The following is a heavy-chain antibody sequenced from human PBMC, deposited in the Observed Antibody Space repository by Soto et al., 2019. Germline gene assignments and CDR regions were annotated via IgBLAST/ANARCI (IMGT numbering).Heavy chain of an antibody. D-gene: IGHD4-4*01. V-gene: IGHV3-30*18. CDR2: ISYDGSNK. J-gene: IGHJ4*02. Sequence: GGSLRLSCAASGFTFSSYGMHWVRQAPGKGLEWVAVISYDGSNKYYADSVKGRFTISRDNSKNTLYLQMNSLRAEDTAVYYCAKDYSYYAHYWGQGTLVTVSS. CDR3: AKDYSYYAHY. CDR1: GFTFSSYG.